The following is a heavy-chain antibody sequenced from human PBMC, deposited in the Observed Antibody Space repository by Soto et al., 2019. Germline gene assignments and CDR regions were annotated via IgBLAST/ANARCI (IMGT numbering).Heavy chain of an antibody. CDR3: ARGRCIPLSYGYFDY. V-gene: IGHV1-18*01. CDR2: ISAYNGNT. J-gene: IGHJ4*02. D-gene: IGHD2-21*01. Sequence: ASVKVSCKASGYTFTSYGISWVRQAPGQGLEWMGWISAYNGNTNYAQKLQGRVTMTTDTSTSTAYMELRSLRSDDTAVYYCARGRCIPLSYGYFDYRGPGTLLTVSS. CDR1: GYTFTSYG.